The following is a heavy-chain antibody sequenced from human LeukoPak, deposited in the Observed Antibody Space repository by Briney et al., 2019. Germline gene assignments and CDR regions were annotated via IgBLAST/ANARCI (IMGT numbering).Heavy chain of an antibody. CDR1: GHTLTELS. CDR3: ATGLFGSGSYYFYFDY. V-gene: IGHV1-24*01. D-gene: IGHD3-10*01. CDR2: FDPEDGKT. J-gene: IGHJ4*02. Sequence: ASVKVSCKVSGHTLTELSMHWVRQAPGKGLEWMGGFDPEDGKTIYAQKFQGRVTMTEDTSTDTAYMELSSLRSEDTAVYYCATGLFGSGSYYFYFDYWGQGTLVTVSS.